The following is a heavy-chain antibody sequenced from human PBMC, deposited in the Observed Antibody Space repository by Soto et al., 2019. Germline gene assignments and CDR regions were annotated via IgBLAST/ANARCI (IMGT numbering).Heavy chain of an antibody. V-gene: IGHV4-30-4*01. CDR3: ARSWARRGVIWANYGMDV. D-gene: IGHD3-10*01. J-gene: IGHJ6*02. CDR1: GGSISSGNYY. Sequence: SETLSLTCTVSGGSISSGNYYWSWIRQSPGKGLEWIGYIYSTGSTNYNPSLKSRVTISVDTSKNQFSLKLSSVTAADTAVYYCARSWARRGVIWANYGMDVWGQGTTVTVSS. CDR2: IYSTGST.